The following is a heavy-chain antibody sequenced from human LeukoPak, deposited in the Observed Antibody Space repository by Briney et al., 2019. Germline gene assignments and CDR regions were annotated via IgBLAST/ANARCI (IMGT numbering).Heavy chain of an antibody. D-gene: IGHD6-19*01. CDR2: ISGDGGSK. CDR1: GFTFDDYA. J-gene: IGHJ4*02. Sequence: PGGSLRLXCAASGFTFDDYAMHWVRQAPGKGLEWVSLISGDGGSKYYADSVKGRFTISRDNSKNSLYLQMNSLRTEDTALYYCAKASLPYSSGWYVNWGQGTLVTVSS. CDR3: AKASLPYSSGWYVN. V-gene: IGHV3-43*02.